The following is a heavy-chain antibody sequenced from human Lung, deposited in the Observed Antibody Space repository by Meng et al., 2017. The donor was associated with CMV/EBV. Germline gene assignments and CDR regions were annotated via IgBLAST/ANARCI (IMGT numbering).Heavy chain of an antibody. V-gene: IGHV1-69*05. D-gene: IGHD3-3*01. Sequence: SXXVSXKASGGTFSSYAISWVRQAPGQGLEWMGGIIPIFGTANYAQKFQGRVTITTDESTSTAYMELSSLRSEDTAVYYCARDRPITIFGVVQSQWFDPWXQGTLVTVFS. CDR2: IIPIFGTA. J-gene: IGHJ5*02. CDR1: GGTFSSYA. CDR3: ARDRPITIFGVVQSQWFDP.